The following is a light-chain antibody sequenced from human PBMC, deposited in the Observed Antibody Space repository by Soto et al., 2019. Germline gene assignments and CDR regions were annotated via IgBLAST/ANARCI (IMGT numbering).Light chain of an antibody. V-gene: IGLV1-47*01. CDR1: SSNIGSNY. CDR3: AACDDSLSGWV. Sequence: QSVLTQPPSAYGTPVQRVTISCSGSSSNIGSNYVSWYQQFPGTAHKLLIYRNNQRPSGVPDRFSGSTSGTSASLAISGLRSEEEADYYCAACDDSLSGWVFGGGTTVTVL. CDR2: RNN. J-gene: IGLJ3*02.